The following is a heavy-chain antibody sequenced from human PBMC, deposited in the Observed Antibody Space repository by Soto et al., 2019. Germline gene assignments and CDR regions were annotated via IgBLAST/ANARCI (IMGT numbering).Heavy chain of an antibody. CDR3: SRDRGWDIVVIPASFDL. V-gene: IGHV3-7*01. D-gene: IGHD2-15*01. CDR1: GVSFSAFW. CDR2: INQDGSEK. Sequence: EVQLVESGGGLVQPGGSLRLSCAASGVSFSAFWMSWVRQIPGKGLEWVANINQDGSEKQYVDSVKGRFTISRDNAKNALFLQRNSLRAEDSAVYYCSRDRGWDIVVIPASFDLWGRGALVSVSS. J-gene: IGHJ4*02.